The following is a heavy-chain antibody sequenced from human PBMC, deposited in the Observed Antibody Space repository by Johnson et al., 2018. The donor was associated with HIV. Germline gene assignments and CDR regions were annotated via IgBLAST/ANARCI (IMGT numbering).Heavy chain of an antibody. J-gene: IGHJ3*01. CDR1: DFTVGSIY. CDR2: IYSGGSS. Sequence: VLLVESGGGLVQPGGSLRLSCAASDFTVGSIYMSWVRQAPGKGLEWVSLIYSGGSSYYADSVKGRFTISRANSKNTLYLQMNSLRVEDTAVYYCAKGADYADYEGAFDVWGQGTMVTVSS. V-gene: IGHV3-66*01. CDR3: AKGADYADYEGAFDV. D-gene: IGHD4-17*01.